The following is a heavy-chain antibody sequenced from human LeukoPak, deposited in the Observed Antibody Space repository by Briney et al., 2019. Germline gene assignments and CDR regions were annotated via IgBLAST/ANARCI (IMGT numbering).Heavy chain of an antibody. Sequence: SETLSLTCTVSGGSVSSGSYYWSWIRQPPGKGLEWSGYIYYSGSTNYNPSLKSRVTISVDTSKNQFSLKRSSVTAADTAVYYCARDRTSFLFDPWGQGTLVTVSS. CDR2: IYYSGST. J-gene: IGHJ5*02. CDR3: ARDRTSFLFDP. D-gene: IGHD3-16*02. V-gene: IGHV4-61*01. CDR1: GGSVSSGSYY.